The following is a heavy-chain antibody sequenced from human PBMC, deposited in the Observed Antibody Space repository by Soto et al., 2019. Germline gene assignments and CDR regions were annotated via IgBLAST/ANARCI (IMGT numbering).Heavy chain of an antibody. CDR1: GYTFTSYG. V-gene: IGHV1-18*01. CDR3: ARVVGALGHWFDP. CDR2: ISAYNGNT. J-gene: IGHJ5*02. D-gene: IGHD1-26*01. Sequence: QVQLVQSGAEVKKPGASVKVSCKASGYTFTSYGISWVRQAPGQGLEWMERISAYNGNTNYAQKLQGRVTRTADTSTSTAYRELRSLRSDDTAVYYCARVVGALGHWFDPWGQGTLVTVSS.